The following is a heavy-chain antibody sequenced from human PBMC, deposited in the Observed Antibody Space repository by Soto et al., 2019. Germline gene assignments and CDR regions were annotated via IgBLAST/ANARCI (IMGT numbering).Heavy chain of an antibody. CDR2: IMPVFRRP. D-gene: IGHD1-1*01. Sequence: QVQLLQSVAEVKKPGCSVKVSCKASGGTFRTSAISWVRQAPGQGLEWVGGIMPVFRRPKYAQNFQNRVTITADESTSTAYMELNSLRSDDTAVYSCARDKDRLQLGGNYYFILDVWGQGTAVTVSS. CDR1: GGTFRTSA. V-gene: IGHV1-69*12. CDR3: ARDKDRLQLGGNYYFILDV. J-gene: IGHJ6*02.